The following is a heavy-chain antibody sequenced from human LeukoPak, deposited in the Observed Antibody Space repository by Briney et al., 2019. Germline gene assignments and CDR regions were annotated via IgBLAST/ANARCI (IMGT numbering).Heavy chain of an antibody. CDR2: ISYDGSNK. CDR1: GFTFSSYA. CDR3: ARDSSPTLFSSSWYYFEY. D-gene: IGHD6-13*01. Sequence: GGSLRLSCAASGFTFSSYAMHWVRQAPGKGLEWVAVISYDGSNKYYADSVKGRFTISRDNAKNSLYLQMSSLRAEDTAVYYCARDSSPTLFSSSWYYFEYWGQGTQVTVSS. J-gene: IGHJ4*02. V-gene: IGHV3-30-3*01.